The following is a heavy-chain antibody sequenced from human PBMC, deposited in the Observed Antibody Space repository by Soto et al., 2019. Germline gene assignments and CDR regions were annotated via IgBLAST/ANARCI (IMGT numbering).Heavy chain of an antibody. CDR1: GASIISSDW. D-gene: IGHD3-22*01. CDR3: AREMGSGSKGSFDY. CDR2: ITHSGTT. Sequence: SETLSLTCAVSGASIISSDWWNWVRQPPGKGLEWIGEITHSGTTNYNPSLKGRVTISVDTSKNHFSLKLSSVTAADTAVYYCAREMGSGSKGSFDYWGQGTLVTVSS. V-gene: IGHV4-4*02. J-gene: IGHJ4*02.